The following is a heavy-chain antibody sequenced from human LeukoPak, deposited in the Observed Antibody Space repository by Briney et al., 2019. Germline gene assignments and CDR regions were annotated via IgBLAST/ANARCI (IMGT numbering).Heavy chain of an antibody. J-gene: IGHJ3*02. Sequence: TSETLSLTCSVSGGSISSYYWSWIRQPPGKGLEWIGYIYYSGSTNYNPSLKSRVTISVDTSKNQFSLRLSSVTAADTAVYYCARVRTESSGYYYPYDAFDIWGQGTMVTVSS. CDR2: IYYSGST. CDR3: ARVRTESSGYYYPYDAFDI. CDR1: GGSISSYY. D-gene: IGHD3-22*01. V-gene: IGHV4-59*01.